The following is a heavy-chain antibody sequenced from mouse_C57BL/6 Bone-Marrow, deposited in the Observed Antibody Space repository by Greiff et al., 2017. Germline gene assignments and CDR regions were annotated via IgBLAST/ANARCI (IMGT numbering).Heavy chain of an antibody. Sequence: VQRVESGAELARPGASVKLSCKASGYTFTSYGISWVKQRTGQGLEWIGEIYPRSGNTYYNEKFKGKATLTADKSSSTAYMELRSLASGDSAVYFCARGGDYYAMDYWGQGTSVTVSS. V-gene: IGHV1-81*01. J-gene: IGHJ4*01. CDR3: ARGGDYYAMDY. CDR2: IYPRSGNT. CDR1: GYTFTSYG.